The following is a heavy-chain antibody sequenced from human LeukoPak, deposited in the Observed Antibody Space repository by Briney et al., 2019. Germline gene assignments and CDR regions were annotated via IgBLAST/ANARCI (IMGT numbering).Heavy chain of an antibody. V-gene: IGHV3-49*03. D-gene: IGHD3-16*01. CDR3: THAKPIMITFGGAPPSGVDV. CDR2: IRSKAYGGTT. CDR1: GFTFGDYA. J-gene: IGHJ6*02. Sequence: GGSLRLSCTASGFTFGDYAMSWFRQAPGKGLEWVGFIRSKAYGGTTEYAASVKGRFTISRDDSKSIAYPQMNSLKTEDTAVYYCTHAKPIMITFGGAPPSGVDVWGQGTTVTVSS.